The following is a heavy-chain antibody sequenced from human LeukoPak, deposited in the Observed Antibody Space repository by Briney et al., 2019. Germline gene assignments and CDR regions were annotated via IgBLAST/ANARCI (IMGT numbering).Heavy chain of an antibody. CDR1: GGSFSGYY. V-gene: IGHV4-34*01. Sequence: SETLSLTCAVYGGSFSGYYWSWIRQPPGKGLEWIGEINHSGSTNYNPSLKSRVTISVDTSKNQFSLKLSSVTAADTAVYYCARGHGDYEDNRFDPWGQGTLVTVSS. CDR3: ARGHGDYEDNRFDP. J-gene: IGHJ5*02. D-gene: IGHD4-17*01. CDR2: INHSGST.